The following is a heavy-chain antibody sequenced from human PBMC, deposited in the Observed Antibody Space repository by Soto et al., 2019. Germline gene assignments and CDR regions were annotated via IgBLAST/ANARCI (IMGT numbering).Heavy chain of an antibody. V-gene: IGHV4-59*01. CDR3: AIFTGYCSSTSCEGVFDY. CDR1: GGSISSYY. J-gene: IGHJ4*02. CDR2: IYYSGST. Sequence: SETLSLTCTVSGGSISSYYWSWIRQPPGKGLEWIGYIYYSGSTNYNPSLKSRVTISVDTSKNQFSLKLSSVTAADTAVYYCAIFTGYCSSTSCEGVFDYWGQGTLVTVSS. D-gene: IGHD2-2*01.